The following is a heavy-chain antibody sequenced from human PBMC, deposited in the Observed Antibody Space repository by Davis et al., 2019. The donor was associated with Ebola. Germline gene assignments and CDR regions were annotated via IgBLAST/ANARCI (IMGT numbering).Heavy chain of an antibody. CDR2: IKQDGSAE. CDR1: GFTFRSYW. Sequence: PGGSLRLSCAVSGFTFRSYWMSWVRQTPGKGLEWVANIKQDGSAENYVDSVKGRFSISRDNTKNSLYLQMDSLRVEDTAVYYCARDRSGYYGSAYYFDHWGQGTQVTVSS. D-gene: IGHD3-10*01. J-gene: IGHJ4*02. CDR3: ARDRSGYYGSAYYFDH. V-gene: IGHV3-7*01.